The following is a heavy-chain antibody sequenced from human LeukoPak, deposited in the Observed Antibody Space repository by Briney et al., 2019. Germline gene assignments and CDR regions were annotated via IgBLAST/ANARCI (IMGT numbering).Heavy chain of an antibody. CDR3: VRASQTFGKKYHVSDV. Sequence: GASLKVSCKTSGGAFSDFAIYWMRQAPGHGLEWMGRITPPFGTTNYAQTLDDRLTISLDGPTNTAYMEMSSLRSEDTAVYYCVRASQTFGKKYHVSDVWGPGTMIIVSS. CDR1: GGAFSDFA. D-gene: IGHD3-10*02. CDR2: ITPPFGTT. V-gene: IGHV1-69*15. J-gene: IGHJ3*01.